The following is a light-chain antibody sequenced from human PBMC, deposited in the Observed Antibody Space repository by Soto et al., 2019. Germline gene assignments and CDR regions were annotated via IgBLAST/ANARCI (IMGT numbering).Light chain of an antibody. CDR3: QRYYSYPRT. Sequence: AIRMTQSPSSFSASTGVRVTITCRASQGISSYLAWYQQKPGKAPKLLIYAASTLQSGVPSRFSGSGSGTNITLTISFLQSEDFATYYCQRYYSYPRTFGQGTKLEIK. CDR2: AAS. CDR1: QGISSY. J-gene: IGKJ2*01. V-gene: IGKV1-8*01.